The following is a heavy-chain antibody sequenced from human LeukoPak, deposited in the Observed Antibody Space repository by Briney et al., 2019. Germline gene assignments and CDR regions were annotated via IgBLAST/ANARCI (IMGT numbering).Heavy chain of an antibody. V-gene: IGHV4-59*01. J-gene: IGHJ4*02. CDR2: IYYSGST. D-gene: IGHD4-23*01. CDR3: ARDSDDDYGGSLFFDY. CDR1: GGSISSYY. Sequence: SETLSLTCTVSGGSISSYYWSWIRQPPGKGLEWIGYIYYSGSTNYNPSLKGRVTISVDTSKNQFPLKLSSVTAADTAVYYCARDSDDDYGGSLFFDYWGQGTLVTVSS.